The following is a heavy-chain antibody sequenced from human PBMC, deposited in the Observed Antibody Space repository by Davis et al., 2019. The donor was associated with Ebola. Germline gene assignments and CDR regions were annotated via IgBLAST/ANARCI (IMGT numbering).Heavy chain of an antibody. Sequence: ASVTVSCKASGYTFSSYSITWVRQAPGQGLDWMAWISTNNGHIYLAQKFQGRVTVTTDTSTSTTYMELRSLRSDDTAVYYCASRADSIFDYWGQGTLVTVSS. CDR1: GYTFSSYS. J-gene: IGHJ4*02. D-gene: IGHD2-21*02. CDR2: ISTNNGHI. V-gene: IGHV1-18*01. CDR3: ASRADSIFDY.